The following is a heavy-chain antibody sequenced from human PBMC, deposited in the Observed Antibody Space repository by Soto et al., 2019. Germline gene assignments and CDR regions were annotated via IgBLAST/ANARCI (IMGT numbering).Heavy chain of an antibody. CDR3: TRVVVATTGGRRYYFDY. CDR2: IYYSGTT. CDR1: GGSIGRGYYY. V-gene: IGHV4-30-4*01. J-gene: IGHJ4*02. Sequence: PSENPSLTFAVSGGSIGRGYYYCCWIRQPPGKGLEWIGYIYYSGTTYYNPSLKSRVSISVDTSKNQFSLKLSSVTAADTAIYYCTRVVVATTGGRRYYFDYCGQGTPVIVSS. D-gene: IGHD5-12*01.